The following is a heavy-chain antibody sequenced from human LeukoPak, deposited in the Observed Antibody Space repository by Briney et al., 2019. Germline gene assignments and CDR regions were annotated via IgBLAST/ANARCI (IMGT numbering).Heavy chain of an antibody. CDR1: GFTFSSYS. Sequence: PGGSLRLSCAASGFTFSSYSMNWVRQAPGKGLEWVSGINWNGGSTGYADSVKGRFTISRDNAKNSLYLQMNSLRAEDTAVYYCARDLSGVAGYTYGRGIDYWGQGTLVTVSS. V-gene: IGHV3-20*04. CDR2: INWNGGST. D-gene: IGHD5-18*01. J-gene: IGHJ4*02. CDR3: ARDLSGVAGYTYGRGIDY.